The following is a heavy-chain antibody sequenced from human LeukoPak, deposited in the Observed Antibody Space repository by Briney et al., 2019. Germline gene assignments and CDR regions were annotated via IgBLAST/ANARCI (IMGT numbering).Heavy chain of an antibody. CDR1: GFTFSSYS. J-gene: IGHJ6*02. V-gene: IGHV3-48*01. D-gene: IGHD2-15*01. CDR2: ISSSSSTI. CDR3: ARDSYCSGGSCYRYYYYYGMDV. Sequence: GGSLRLSCAASGFTFSSYSMNWVRQAPGKGLEWVSYISSSSSTIYYADSVKGRFTISRDNAKNSLYLQMNSLRAEDTAVYYCARDSYCSGGSCYRYYYYYGMDVWGQGTTVTVFS.